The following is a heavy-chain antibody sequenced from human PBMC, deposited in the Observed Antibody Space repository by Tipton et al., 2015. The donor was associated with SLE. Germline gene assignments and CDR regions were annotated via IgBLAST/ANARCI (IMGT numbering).Heavy chain of an antibody. J-gene: IGHJ2*01. CDR3: ARVWSGYSSSYFDL. Sequence: TLSLTCAVSGYSITSGDYWGWIRQPPGKGREWGGGLYHRGSTYYNPSLKSRFTISTDTSKNHFSVKLSSVTAADTAIYYCARVWSGYSSSYFDLWGRGTLVTVSS. CDR1: GYSITSGDY. CDR2: LYHRGST. V-gene: IGHV4-38-2*01. D-gene: IGHD3-3*01.